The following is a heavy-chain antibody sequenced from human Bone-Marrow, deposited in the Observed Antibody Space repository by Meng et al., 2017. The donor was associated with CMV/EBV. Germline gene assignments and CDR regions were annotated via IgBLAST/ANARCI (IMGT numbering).Heavy chain of an antibody. CDR3: ARAADVLRGLACLSYY. D-gene: IGHD3-10*01. CDR2: IREKKNGGTT. J-gene: IGHJ4*02. CDR1: GFTFIDYH. V-gene: IGHV3-71*01. Sequence: GGSLRSSCAASGFTFIDYHMNCVRQAPGKGSECEGFIREKKNGGTTEWTTSVKGRFTVSRDDSKSITYLQMNSLRAEDTAVFCCARAADVLRGLACLSYYWGQGTLVTVSS.